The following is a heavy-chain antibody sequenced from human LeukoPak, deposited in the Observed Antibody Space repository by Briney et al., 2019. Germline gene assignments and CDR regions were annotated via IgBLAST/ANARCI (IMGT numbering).Heavy chain of an antibody. J-gene: IGHJ4*02. CDR1: GFTFSNYN. V-gene: IGHV3-21*01. Sequence: PGGSLRLSCAASGFTFSNYNMNWVRQTPGKGLEWVSSITRSSIYTFYADSVKGRFTISRDNAKNSLYLQMNSLRAEDTAVYYCARPDYGGNYFHFDYWGQGTLVTVSS. CDR2: ITRSSIYT. D-gene: IGHD4-23*01. CDR3: ARPDYGGNYFHFDY.